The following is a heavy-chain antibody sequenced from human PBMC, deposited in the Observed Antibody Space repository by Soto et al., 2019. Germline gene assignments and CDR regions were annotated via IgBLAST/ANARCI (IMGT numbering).Heavy chain of an antibody. V-gene: IGHV1-69*13. CDR2: IIPIFGTA. CDR1: GGTFSSYA. D-gene: IGHD3-16*02. Sequence: SVKVSCKASGGTFSSYAISWVRQAPGQGLEWMGGIIPIFGTANYAQKFQGRVTITADESTSTAYMELSSLRSEDTAVYYCARGVKNDYVWGSHRYIPYGMDVWGQGTTVTVSS. CDR3: ARGVKNDYVWGSHRYIPYGMDV. J-gene: IGHJ6*02.